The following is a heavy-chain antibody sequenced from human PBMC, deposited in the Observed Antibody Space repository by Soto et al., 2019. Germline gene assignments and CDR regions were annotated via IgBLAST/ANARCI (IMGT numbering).Heavy chain of an antibody. J-gene: IGHJ2*01. CDR2: IYHSGST. CDR3: ARDHIGVYYDSSGYPGRGWYFDL. Sequence: SETLSLTCTVSGYSISSGYYWGWIRQPPGKGLEWIGRIYHSGSTYYNPSLKSRVTISVDTSKNQFSRKLSSVTAADTAVYYCARDHIGVYYDSSGYPGRGWYFDLWGRGTLVTVSS. D-gene: IGHD3-22*01. V-gene: IGHV4-38-2*02. CDR1: GYSISSGYY.